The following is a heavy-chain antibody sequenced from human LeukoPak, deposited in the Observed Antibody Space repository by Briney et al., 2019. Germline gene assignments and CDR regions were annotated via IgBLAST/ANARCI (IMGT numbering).Heavy chain of an antibody. CDR1: GGSTSGYY. CDR3: AREEAMVRVNYGMDV. J-gene: IGHJ6*02. D-gene: IGHD3-10*01. CDR2: VYYSGHT. V-gene: IGHV4-59*12. Sequence: SETLSLTCSVSGGSTSGYYWSWIRQPPGKGPEWIGYVYYSGHTSYSPSLESRVTISVDTSKNQFSLKLSSVTAADTAVYYCAREEAMVRVNYGMDVWGQGTTVTVSS.